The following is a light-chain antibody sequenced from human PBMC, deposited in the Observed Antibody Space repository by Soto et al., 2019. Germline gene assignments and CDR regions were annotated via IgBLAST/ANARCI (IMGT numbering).Light chain of an antibody. CDR2: RDA. Sequence: SYELTQPLSVSVALGQAARITCGGNYIGSKNVHWYQQKTGQAPLLVIYRDANRPSGIPERFSGSNSGNTATLTISRAQAGDEADYYCQVWDTNTVLFGGGTKLTVL. CDR1: YIGSKN. CDR3: QVWDTNTVL. J-gene: IGLJ2*01. V-gene: IGLV3-9*01.